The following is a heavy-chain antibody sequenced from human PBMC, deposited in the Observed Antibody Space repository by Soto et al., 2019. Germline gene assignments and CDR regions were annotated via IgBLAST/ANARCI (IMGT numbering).Heavy chain of an antibody. CDR3: ARVHGTARNAFCA. CDR2: VSGSAGST. J-gene: IGHJ3*01. Sequence: EVQLLESGGGLVQTGGSLRLTCAASGFTFSIYVTTWVRQAPGKGLEWVSAVSGSAGSTYYAESVKGRFSISRDNSKNTIYRQMNSLTADDTAVYYCARVHGTARNAFCAWGHGPMFTGSA. V-gene: IGHV3-23*01. D-gene: IGHD6-6*01. CDR1: GFTFSIYV.